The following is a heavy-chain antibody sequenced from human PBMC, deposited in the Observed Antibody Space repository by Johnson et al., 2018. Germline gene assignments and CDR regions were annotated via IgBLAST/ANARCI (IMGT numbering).Heavy chain of an antibody. D-gene: IGHD3-10*01. V-gene: IGHV3-53*01. J-gene: IGHJ4*02. CDR2: IYSAGST. Sequence: VQLQESGGGLVQPGGSLRLSCKVSGFIVSTHYMSWVRQAPGQGLEWVSSIYSAGSTYYADSVKGRITVPRDLSENTIYLEMNSVTAEDMAVYYCARWAQRTAVRDFNFDLWGQGTLVTVSS. CDR1: GFIVSTHY. CDR3: ARWAQRTAVRDFNFDL.